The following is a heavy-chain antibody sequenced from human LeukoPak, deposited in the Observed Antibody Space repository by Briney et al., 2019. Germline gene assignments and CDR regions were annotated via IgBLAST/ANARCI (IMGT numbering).Heavy chain of an antibody. CDR1: GYGFSSSW. D-gene: IGHD3-10*01. V-gene: IGHV5-51*01. CDR3: ATNTMFRGIHAFDI. Sequence: GESLKISCYGSGYGFSSSWIGWVRQMPGKGLEWMGFIYPGDSDTRYSPSFQAQVTISADKSIGTAFLQWRSLKASDTAMYYCATNTMFRGIHAFDIWGQGTMVTVSS. CDR2: IYPGDSDT. J-gene: IGHJ3*02.